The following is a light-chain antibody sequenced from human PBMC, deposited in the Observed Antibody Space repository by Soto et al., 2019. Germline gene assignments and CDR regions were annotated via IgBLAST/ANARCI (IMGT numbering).Light chain of an antibody. J-gene: IGLJ3*02. V-gene: IGLV1-44*01. CDR3: AAWGDNLNGWV. Sequence: QSVLTQPPSASGTPGQRVTISCSGSSSNIGNNAVNWYQQFPGTGPKLLIYDNIQRPSGVPDRFSGSKSGTSASLAISGLQSEDEADYYCAAWGDNLNGWVFGGGTKVTVL. CDR1: SSNIGNNA. CDR2: DNI.